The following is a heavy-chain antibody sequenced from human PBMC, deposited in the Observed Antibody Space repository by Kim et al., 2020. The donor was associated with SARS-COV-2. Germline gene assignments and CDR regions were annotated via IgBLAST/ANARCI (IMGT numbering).Heavy chain of an antibody. D-gene: IGHD3-22*01. V-gene: IGHV3-33*01. CDR3: ARDPYYYDSSGYYDY. Sequence: GGSLRLSCAASGFTFSSYGMHWVRQAPGKGLEWVAVIWYDGSNKYYADSVKGRFTISRDNSKNTLYLQMNSLRAEDTAVYYCARDPYYYDSSGYYDYWGQGTLVTVSS. J-gene: IGHJ4*02. CDR2: IWYDGSNK. CDR1: GFTFSSYG.